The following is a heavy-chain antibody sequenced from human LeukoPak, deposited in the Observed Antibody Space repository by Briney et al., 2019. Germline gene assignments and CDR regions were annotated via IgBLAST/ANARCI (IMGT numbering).Heavy chain of an antibody. J-gene: IGHJ4*02. D-gene: IGHD6-25*01. V-gene: IGHV1-69*05. CDR1: GGTFSSYA. CDR2: IIPIFGTA. Sequence: GASVKVSCKASGGTFSSYAISWVRQAPGQGLEWMGGIIPIFGTANYAQKFQGRVTITTDESTSTAYMELSSLRSEDTAVYYCASRRRESGSADFLDYWGQGTLVTVSS. CDR3: ASRRRESGSADFLDY.